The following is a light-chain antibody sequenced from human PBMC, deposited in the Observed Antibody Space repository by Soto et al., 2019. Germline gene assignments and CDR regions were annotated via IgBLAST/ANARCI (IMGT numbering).Light chain of an antibody. CDR2: KAS. Sequence: DIQMTQSPSTLSGSVGDRVTITCRATQTISSWLPWYQQKPGKAPKLLIYKASTLKSGVPSRFSGSGSGTEFTLTISSLQPDDFATYYCQHYNSYSEAFGQGGKVDIK. CDR1: QTISSW. V-gene: IGKV1-5*03. CDR3: QHYNSYSEA. J-gene: IGKJ1*01.